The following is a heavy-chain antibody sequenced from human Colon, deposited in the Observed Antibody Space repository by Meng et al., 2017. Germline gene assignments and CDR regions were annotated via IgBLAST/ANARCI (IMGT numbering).Heavy chain of an antibody. V-gene: IGHV4-34*01. Sequence: VHLRPGGPGLLKPSEALSLTCAVYGGAFSDYYLTWIRQPPGKGLEWVGEIHPSGSTYYSPSLQSRVTITLDTSKNQFSLTLSSMTAADTAVYYCARGVDWAKSGNFWGQGTLVTVSS. CDR3: ARGVDWAKSGNF. CDR1: GGAFSDYY. J-gene: IGHJ4*02. D-gene: IGHD3-9*01. CDR2: IHPSGST.